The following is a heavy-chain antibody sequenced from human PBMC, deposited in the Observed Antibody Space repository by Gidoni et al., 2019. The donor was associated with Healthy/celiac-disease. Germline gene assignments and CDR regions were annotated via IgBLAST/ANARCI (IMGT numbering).Heavy chain of an antibody. CDR1: GFSFSDYW. CDR3: ARGHYAMDV. Sequence: EVQLMESGGGLVQPGGSLRLSCVASGFSFSDYWMTWVRQAPGKGLEWVASIKTDGSEKYYVDSVKGRFTISRDNSRNSLYLQMSSLRDEDTAIYYCARGHYAMDVWGQGTTVTVSS. J-gene: IGHJ6*02. V-gene: IGHV3-7*01. CDR2: IKTDGSEK.